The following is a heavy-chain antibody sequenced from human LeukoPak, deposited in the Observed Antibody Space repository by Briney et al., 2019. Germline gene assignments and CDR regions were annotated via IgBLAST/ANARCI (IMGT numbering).Heavy chain of an antibody. CDR3: AREYYYDSSGYPDY. Sequence: ASVKVSCKASGYTFTSYGISWVRQAPGQGLEWMGWISAYNGNTNYAQKFQGRVTMTRDTSTSTVYMELSSLRSEDTAVYYCAREYYYDSSGYPDYWGQGTLVTVSS. CDR2: ISAYNGNT. V-gene: IGHV1-18*04. D-gene: IGHD3-22*01. CDR1: GYTFTSYG. J-gene: IGHJ4*02.